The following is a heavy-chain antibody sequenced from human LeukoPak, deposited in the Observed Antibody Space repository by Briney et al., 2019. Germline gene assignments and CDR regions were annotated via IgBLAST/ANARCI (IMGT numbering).Heavy chain of an antibody. J-gene: IGHJ3*02. D-gene: IGHD3-16*01. V-gene: IGHV3-21*01. CDR3: ASRSALGAFDI. CDR2: ISSSSSYI. CDR1: GFTFSSYS. Sequence: GGSLRLSCAASGFTFSSYSMNWVRQAPGKGLEWVSSISSSSSYIYYADSVKGRFTISRDNAKNSLYLQMNSLRAEDTAVYYCASRSALGAFDIWGQGTMVTVSS.